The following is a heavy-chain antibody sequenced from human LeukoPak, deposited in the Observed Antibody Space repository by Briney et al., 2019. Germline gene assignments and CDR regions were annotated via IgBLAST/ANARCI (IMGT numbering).Heavy chain of an antibody. J-gene: IGHJ4*02. Sequence: ASVKVSCKTSGYTFTGYYMHWVRQAPGQGLEWTGWINPNSGGTNYAQKFQGRVTMTRDTSINTAYMELSRLRSDDTAVYYCARGSITTPIDCWGQGTLVTVSS. CDR2: INPNSGGT. D-gene: IGHD1-1*01. V-gene: IGHV1-2*02. CDR3: ARGSITTPIDC. CDR1: GYTFTGYY.